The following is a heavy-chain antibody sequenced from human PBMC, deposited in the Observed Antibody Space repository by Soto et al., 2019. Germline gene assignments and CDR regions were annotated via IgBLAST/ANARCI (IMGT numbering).Heavy chain of an antibody. D-gene: IGHD2-21*02. CDR2: IYYSGST. CDR1: GGSISSGGYY. J-gene: IGHJ3*02. V-gene: IGHV4-31*03. Sequence: QVQLQESGPGLVKPSQTLSLTCTVSGGSISSGGYYWSWFRRHPGKGLEWIGYIYYSGSTYYNPSLKRRVTISVDTSKNQFSLKLSCVTAADTAVYYCARVAVVTDGFDIWGQGTMVTVSS. CDR3: ARVAVVTDGFDI.